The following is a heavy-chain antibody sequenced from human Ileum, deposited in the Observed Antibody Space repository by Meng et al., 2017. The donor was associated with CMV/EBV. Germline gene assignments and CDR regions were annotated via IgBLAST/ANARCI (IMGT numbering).Heavy chain of an antibody. D-gene: IGHD2-2*01. CDR1: GFTLSSYA. V-gene: IGHV3-30*04. Sequence: GGSLRLSCAASGFTLSSYAMHWVRQAPGKGLEWVAVISYHGNNKYYADSVKGRFTISRDNSKNTLFLQMNSLRVEDSAVYNCAREGYCSDTNCPPFGYWGQGTLVTVSS. CDR3: AREGYCSDTNCPPFGY. J-gene: IGHJ4*02. CDR2: ISYHGNNK.